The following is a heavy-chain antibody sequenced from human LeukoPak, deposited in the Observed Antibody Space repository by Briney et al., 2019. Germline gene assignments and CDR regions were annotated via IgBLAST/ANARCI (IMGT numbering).Heavy chain of an antibody. CDR2: IYHSGST. J-gene: IGHJ4*02. CDR3: AREFSSGYLAY. D-gene: IGHD3-22*01. V-gene: IGHV4-4*02. Sequence: SGTLSLTCAVSGGSISSSNWWSWVRQPPGKGLEWIGEIYHSGSTNYNPSLKSRVTMSVDTSKNQFSLKLSSVTAADTAVYYCAREFSSGYLAYWGQGTLVTVSS. CDR1: GGSISSSNW.